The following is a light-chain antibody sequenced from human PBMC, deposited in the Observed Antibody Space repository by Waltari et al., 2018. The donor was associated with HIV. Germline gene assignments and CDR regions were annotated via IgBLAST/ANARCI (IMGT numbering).Light chain of an antibody. CDR2: RNT. V-gene: IGLV1-44*01. J-gene: IGLJ2*01. Sequence: QSLLTQSPSASGTPGQRVNISCFGTSSNIGSRSANWYQHFPGPPPRLVICRNTGRPAGVPDRFSGSKSGTSASLAISGLHSQDEADYYCSVWDVTLNGLVFGGGTRLTVL. CDR3: SVWDVTLNGLV. CDR1: SSNIGSRS.